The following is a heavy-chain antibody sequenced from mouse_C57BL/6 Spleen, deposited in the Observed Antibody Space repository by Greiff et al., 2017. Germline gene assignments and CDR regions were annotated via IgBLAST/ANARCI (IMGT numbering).Heavy chain of an antibody. CDR2: IDPETGGT. CDR1: GYTFTDYE. D-gene: IGHD1-1*01. J-gene: IGHJ2*01. CDR3: TRGTTVSDY. Sequence: VKLQESGAELVRPGASVTLSCKASGYTFTDYEMHWVKQTPVHGLEWIGAIDPETGGTAYNQKFKGKAILTADKSSSTAYMELRSLTSEDSAVYYCTRGTTVSDYWGQGTTLTVSS. V-gene: IGHV1-15*01.